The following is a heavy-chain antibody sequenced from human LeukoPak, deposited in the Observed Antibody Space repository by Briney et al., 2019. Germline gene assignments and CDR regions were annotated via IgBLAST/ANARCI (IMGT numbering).Heavy chain of an antibody. CDR1: GFTFSSYA. V-gene: IGHV3-23*01. J-gene: IGHJ3*02. CDR3: AKDRVLRFLEWLSGGGYAFDI. Sequence: GGSLRLSCAASGFTFSSYAMSWVRQAPGKGLEWVSAISGSAGSTYYADSVKGRFTISRDNSKNTLYLQMNSLRAEDTAVYYCAKDRVLRFLEWLSGGGYAFDIWGQGTMVTVSS. CDR2: ISGSAGST. D-gene: IGHD3-3*01.